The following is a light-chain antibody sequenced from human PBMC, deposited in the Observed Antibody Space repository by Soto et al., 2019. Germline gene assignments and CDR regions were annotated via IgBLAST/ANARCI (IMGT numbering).Light chain of an antibody. CDR3: HQRSHWL. CDR1: QDVRRY. V-gene: IGKV3-11*01. CDR2: DAS. Sequence: ESVVTQFPATLSLSPVERATLSRKASQDVRRYLAWYQQKPGQSPRLLIYDASNRATGVPARFSGSGSGTDFTLTISSIEPEDFAVYYCHQRSHWLFGHGTKVDI. J-gene: IGKJ3*01.